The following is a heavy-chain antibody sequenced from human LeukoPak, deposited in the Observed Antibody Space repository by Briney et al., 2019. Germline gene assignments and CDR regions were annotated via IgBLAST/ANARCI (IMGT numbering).Heavy chain of an antibody. Sequence: PSETLSLTCTVSGGSISSGAYYWSWIRQPPGKGLEWIGYIYYSGSTNYNPSLKSRVTISVDTSKNQFSLKPSSVTAADTAVYYCASSSWSSGKSYFDYWGQGTLVTVSS. CDR1: GGSISSGAYY. J-gene: IGHJ4*02. V-gene: IGHV4-61*08. D-gene: IGHD6-25*01. CDR3: ASSSWSSGKSYFDY. CDR2: IYYSGST.